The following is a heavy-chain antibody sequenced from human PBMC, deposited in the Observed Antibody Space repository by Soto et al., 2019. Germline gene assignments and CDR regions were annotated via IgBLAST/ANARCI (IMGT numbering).Heavy chain of an antibody. CDR3: AHRPSGWYLFDY. CDR2: IYWNDDK. D-gene: IGHD6-19*01. CDR1: GFSLSTSGLG. J-gene: IGHJ4*02. V-gene: IGHV2-5*01. Sequence: QITLKESGPTLVRPTQTLTLTCTFSGFSLSTSGLGVGWIRQPPGKALEWLALIYWNDDKRYSPSLKARLTITKETSKNQVVRTMTNMEPVDTATYYCAHRPSGWYLFDYWGQGTLVTVSS.